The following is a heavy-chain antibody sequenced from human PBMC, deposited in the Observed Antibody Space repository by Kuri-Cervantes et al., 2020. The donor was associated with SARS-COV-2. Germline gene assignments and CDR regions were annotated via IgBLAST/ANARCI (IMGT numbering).Heavy chain of an antibody. CDR1: GFTFSGSW. CDR2: INRDGSAR. D-gene: IGHD6-6*01. V-gene: IGHV3-7*01. J-gene: IGHJ6*03. CDR3: ARGEYSSSYYYYYYYMDV. Sequence: GESLKISCAASGFTFSGSWMSWVRQAPGKGLEWVANINRDGSARYCGESVQGRFTISRDNAKNSLYLQMNSLRAEDTAVYYCARGEYSSSYYYYYYYMDVWGKGTTVTVSS.